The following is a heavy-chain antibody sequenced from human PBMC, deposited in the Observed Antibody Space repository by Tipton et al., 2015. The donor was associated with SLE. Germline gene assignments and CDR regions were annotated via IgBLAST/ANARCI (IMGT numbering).Heavy chain of an antibody. D-gene: IGHD5-24*01. J-gene: IGHJ4*02. V-gene: IGHV4-59*02. CDR1: GDSVKSRY. CDR2: RFHDGNI. Sequence: TLSLTCTVSGDSVKSRYWIWVRQPAGRGLEWLAYRFHDGNINYNPSLKTRLTMPVDTSKNQFSLKLSSVTAADTAVYYCARDREAGDGYNFDYWGQGTLVTVSS. CDR3: ARDREAGDGYNFDY.